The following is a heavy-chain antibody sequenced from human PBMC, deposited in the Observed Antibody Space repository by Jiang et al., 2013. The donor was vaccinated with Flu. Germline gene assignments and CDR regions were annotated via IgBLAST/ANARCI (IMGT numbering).Heavy chain of an antibody. CDR3: ARGRVAVAGTFQN. V-gene: IGHV1-8*01. CDR1: GYTFTSSD. D-gene: IGHD6-19*01. Sequence: SGAEVKKPGASVKVSCKASGYTFTSSDINWARQATGQGLEWMGWMNPNSGNTGYAQKFQGRVTMTRSTSVTTAYMELSSLRSEDTAVYYCARGRVAVAGTFQNWGQGTLVTVSS. J-gene: IGHJ1*01. CDR2: MNPNSGNT.